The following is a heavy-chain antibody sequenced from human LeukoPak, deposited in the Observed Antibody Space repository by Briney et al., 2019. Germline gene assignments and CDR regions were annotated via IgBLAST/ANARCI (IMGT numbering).Heavy chain of an antibody. CDR1: GFTFSSYA. CDR2: ISGSGGST. CDR3: AKGTTGTTGGWFDP. V-gene: IGHV3-23*01. D-gene: IGHD1-1*01. Sequence: GGSLRLSCAASGFTFSSYAMSWVRQAPGKGLEWVSAISGSGGSTYYADSVKGRFTISRDKSKNTLYLQMNSLRAEDTAVYYCAKGTTGTTGGWFDPWGQGTLVTVSS. J-gene: IGHJ5*02.